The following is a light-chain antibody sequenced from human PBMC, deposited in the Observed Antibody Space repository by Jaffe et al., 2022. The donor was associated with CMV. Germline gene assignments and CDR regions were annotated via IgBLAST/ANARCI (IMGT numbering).Light chain of an antibody. CDR2: DVR. J-gene: IGLJ3*02. V-gene: IGLV2-14*01. CDR1: SNDVGGYNF. CDR3: SSFTGNNTWV. Sequence: QSALSQPASVSGSPGQSIAISCTGTSNDVGGYNFVSWYQQHPGKAPRLMIYDVRNRPSGISNRFSASKSGNTAFLTISGLQPEDEGDYHCSSFTGNNTWVFGGGTKVSVL.